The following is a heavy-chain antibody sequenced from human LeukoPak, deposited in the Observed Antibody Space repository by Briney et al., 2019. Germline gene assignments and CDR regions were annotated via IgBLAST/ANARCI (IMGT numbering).Heavy chain of an antibody. CDR2: IYYSGST. J-gene: IGHJ5*02. CDR1: GGCISSSSYY. D-gene: IGHD3-10*01. V-gene: IGHV4-39*07. Sequence: SETLSLTCTVSGGCISSSSYYWGWIRQPPGKGLEWIGSIYYSGSTYYNPSLKSRVTISVDTSKNQFSLKLSSVTAADTAVYYCARTGSGSYYKGGFDPWGQGTLVTVSS. CDR3: ARTGSGSYYKGGFDP.